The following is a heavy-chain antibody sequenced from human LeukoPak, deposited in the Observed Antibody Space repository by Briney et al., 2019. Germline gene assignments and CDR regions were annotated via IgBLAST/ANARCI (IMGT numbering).Heavy chain of an antibody. J-gene: IGHJ4*02. Sequence: SETLSLTCTVSGSYISSSSYSWGWIRQPPGKGLEWIGNIYYTGTTYSNPSLKSRVTISVDTSKNQFSLKLTSVTAADTAVYYCARDYDSSGFVGYWGQGTLVTVSS. CDR1: GSYISSSSYS. CDR2: IYYTGTT. D-gene: IGHD3-22*01. CDR3: ARDYDSSGFVGY. V-gene: IGHV4-39*07.